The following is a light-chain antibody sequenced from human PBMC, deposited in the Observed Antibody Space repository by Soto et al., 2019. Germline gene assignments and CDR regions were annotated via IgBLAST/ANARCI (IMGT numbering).Light chain of an antibody. Sequence: EIVLTQSPGTLSLSPGERATLSCRASQSVSTSYLAWYQQKPGQAPRLLIYGASSRATGIPDRFSGSGSGTDFTLTISRLESEDFAVYYCQQYGSSPQTFGRGTRLEIK. J-gene: IGKJ5*01. V-gene: IGKV3-20*01. CDR2: GAS. CDR3: QQYGSSPQT. CDR1: QSVSTSY.